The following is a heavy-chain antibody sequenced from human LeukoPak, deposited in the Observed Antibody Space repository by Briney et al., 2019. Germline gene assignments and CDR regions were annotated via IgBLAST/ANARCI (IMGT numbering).Heavy chain of an antibody. CDR1: GHSLSTYA. V-gene: IGHV3-33*01. D-gene: IGHD3-10*01. CDR2: IWHDASHT. J-gene: IGHJ4*02. CDR3: AREIFGSGSYPDY. Sequence: GGSQRLSCAPPGHSLSTYAMHWVRRAPAKGREWVPLIWHDASHTFYTDSVKGRFTISRDNSKNTAYLQMNSLGGEDTAVYYCAREIFGSGSYPDYWGQGTMVTVSS.